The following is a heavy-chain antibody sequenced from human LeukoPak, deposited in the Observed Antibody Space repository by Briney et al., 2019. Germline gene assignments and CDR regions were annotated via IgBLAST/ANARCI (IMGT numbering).Heavy chain of an antibody. CDR3: AVEVRGGQTHLPFDY. D-gene: IGHD3-10*01. CDR2: INPNSGGT. CDR1: GYTFTGYY. J-gene: IGHJ4*02. Sequence: GASVKVSCKASGYTFTGYYMHWVRQAPGQGLEWMGRINPNSGGTNYAQKFQGRVTMTRDTSISTAYMELSRPRSDDTAVYYCAVEVRGGQTHLPFDYWGQGTLVTVSS. V-gene: IGHV1-2*06.